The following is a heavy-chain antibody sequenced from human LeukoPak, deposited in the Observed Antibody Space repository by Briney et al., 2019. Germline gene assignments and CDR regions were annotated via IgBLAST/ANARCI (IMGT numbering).Heavy chain of an antibody. D-gene: IGHD3-3*01. J-gene: IGHJ3*02. Sequence: PGGSLRLSCAASGFTFSSYAMPWVRQAPGKGLEWVAVISYDGSNKYYADSVKGRFTISRDNSKNTLYLQMNSLRAEDTAVYYCARSPGVYYDFWSGYRNAFDIWGQGTMVAVSS. CDR1: GFTFSSYA. V-gene: IGHV3-30-3*01. CDR3: ARSPGVYYDFWSGYRNAFDI. CDR2: ISYDGSNK.